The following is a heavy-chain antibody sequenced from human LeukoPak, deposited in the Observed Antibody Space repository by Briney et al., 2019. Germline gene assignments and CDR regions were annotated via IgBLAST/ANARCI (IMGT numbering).Heavy chain of an antibody. CDR2: INSDGSST. CDR1: GFTFSSYW. J-gene: IGHJ6*03. V-gene: IGHV3-74*01. CDR3: ARRAGTVTSSYKGYYYYYYMDV. Sequence: GGSLRLSCAASGFTFSSYWMRWVRQAPGKGLGWVSRINSDGSSTSYADSVKGRFTISRDNAKNTLYLQMNSLRAEDTAVYYCARRAGTVTSSYKGYYYYYYMDVWGKGTTVTVSS. D-gene: IGHD4-17*01.